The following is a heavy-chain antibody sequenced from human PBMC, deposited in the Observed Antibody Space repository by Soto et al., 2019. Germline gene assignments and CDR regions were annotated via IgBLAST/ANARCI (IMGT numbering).Heavy chain of an antibody. CDR3: AKDYGDYQYYYYYYMDV. V-gene: IGHV3-23*01. CDR2: ISGSGGST. D-gene: IGHD4-17*01. J-gene: IGHJ6*03. Sequence: PGGSLRLSCAASGFTFSSYAMSWVRQAPGKGLEWVSAISGSGGSTYYADSVKGRFTISRDNSKNTLYLQMNSLRAEDTAVYYCAKDYGDYQYYYYYYMDVWGEGTTVTVSS. CDR1: GFTFSSYA.